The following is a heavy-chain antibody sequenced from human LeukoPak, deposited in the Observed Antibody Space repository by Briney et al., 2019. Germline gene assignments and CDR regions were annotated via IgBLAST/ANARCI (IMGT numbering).Heavy chain of an antibody. CDR2: IYSGGST. V-gene: IGHV3-66*01. Sequence: GGSLRLSCAVSGFTVSSNYMSWVRQAPGEGLEWVSVIYSGGSTYYADSVKGRFTISRDSSRDTLYLHMNSLRAEDTAVYYCARDAVQLEPSWKTGSNYYYYGMDVWGQGTTVTVSS. J-gene: IGHJ6*02. CDR3: ARDAVQLEPSWKTGSNYYYYGMDV. D-gene: IGHD1-1*01. CDR1: GFTVSSNY.